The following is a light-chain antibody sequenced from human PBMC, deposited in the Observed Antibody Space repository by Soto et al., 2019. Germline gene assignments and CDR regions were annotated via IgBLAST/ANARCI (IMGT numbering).Light chain of an antibody. CDR1: QGISHY. CDR2: GVS. Sequence: DIQLTQSPSSLSASVGDEVTITCRAIQGISHYLTWYQQKPGRAPTLLIYGVSTLHSGVPSRFSGGGCGTDFTLTISNLQLEDFATYYCQQSYGAQFTFGGGTRVEIK. CDR3: QQSYGAQFT. V-gene: IGKV1-39*01. J-gene: IGKJ4*01.